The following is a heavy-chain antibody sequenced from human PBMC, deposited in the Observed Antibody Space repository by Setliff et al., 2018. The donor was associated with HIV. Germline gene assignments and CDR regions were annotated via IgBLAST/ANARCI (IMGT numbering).Heavy chain of an antibody. J-gene: IGHJ5*02. CDR3: AKSYFDRSGYLGS. Sequence: PGGSLRLSCAASGFTFSSNWMHWVRQVPGKGLVWVSRISPDGSSISYADSVKGRFTISRDNAKNSLYLQMNSLGAEDTAVYYCAKSYFDRSGYLGSWGQGTLVTVSS. D-gene: IGHD3-22*01. V-gene: IGHV3-74*01. CDR2: ISPDGSSI. CDR1: GFTFSSNW.